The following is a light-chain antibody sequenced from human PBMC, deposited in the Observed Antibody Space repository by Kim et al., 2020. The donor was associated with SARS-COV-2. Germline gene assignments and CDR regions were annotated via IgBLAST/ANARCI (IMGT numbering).Light chain of an antibody. Sequence: ESGGDRVAITCRASQDSSSAVAWFQQKPGKAPNLLISDASNLQGGVPSRFGGSGSGTHFTLTISGLQPEDFATYYCQQFSTYPWTFGQGTKVDIK. V-gene: IGKV1-13*02. J-gene: IGKJ1*01. CDR2: DAS. CDR1: QDSSSA. CDR3: QQFSTYPWT.